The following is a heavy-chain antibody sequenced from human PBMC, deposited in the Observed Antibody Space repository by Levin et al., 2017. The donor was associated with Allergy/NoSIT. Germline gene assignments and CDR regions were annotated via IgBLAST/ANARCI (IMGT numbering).Heavy chain of an antibody. D-gene: IGHD4-17*01. Sequence: PSETLSLTCTVSGGSISSSSYYWGWIRQPPGKGLEWIGSIYYSGSTYYNPSLKSRVTISVDTSKNQFSLKLSSVTAAVTAVYYCARQARGAKTWKSVTGWFDPWGQGTLVTVSS. CDR3: ARQARGAKTWKSVTGWFDP. V-gene: IGHV4-39*01. CDR1: GGSISSSSYY. J-gene: IGHJ5*02. CDR2: IYYSGST.